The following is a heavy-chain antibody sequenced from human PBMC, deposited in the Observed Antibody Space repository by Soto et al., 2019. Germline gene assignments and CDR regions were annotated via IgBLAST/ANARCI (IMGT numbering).Heavy chain of an antibody. Sequence: PGGSLRLSCGASGFTFSSYAMHWVRQAPGKGLEWVAVISYDGSNKYYADSVKGRFTISRDNSKNTLYLQMNRLRAEATAVYYCASVTYYDFLSGYLDYHRLLVWGQGTTVTVYS. V-gene: IGHV3-30-3*01. CDR2: ISYDGSNK. D-gene: IGHD3-3*01. J-gene: IGHJ6*02. CDR1: GFTFSSYA. CDR3: ASVTYYDFLSGYLDYHRLLV.